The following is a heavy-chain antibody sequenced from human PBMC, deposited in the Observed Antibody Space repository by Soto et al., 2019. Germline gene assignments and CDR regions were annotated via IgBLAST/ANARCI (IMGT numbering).Heavy chain of an antibody. J-gene: IGHJ6*03. CDR3: ARGGISHRAYFYYMDV. CDR2: INHLGST. CDR1: GGSLSDYF. V-gene: IGHV4-34*01. Sequence: QVQLQQWGAGLLKPSETLSLTCVVSGGSLSDYFWSWIRQPPGMALEWIGEINHLGSTNYNPSLNCRHTMAVDTSKNQFSLTLNAVTAADTATYYCARGGISHRAYFYYMDVWDRGTTVTVSS. D-gene: IGHD2-21*01.